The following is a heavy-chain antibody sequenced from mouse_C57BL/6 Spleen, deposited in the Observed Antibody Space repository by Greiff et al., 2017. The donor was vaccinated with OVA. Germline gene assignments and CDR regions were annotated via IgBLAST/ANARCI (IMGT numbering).Heavy chain of an antibody. V-gene: IGHV1-52*01. J-gene: IGHJ2*01. D-gene: IGHD1-1*01. CDR2: IDPSDSET. CDR3: ARSGPVALDY. Sequence: QVQLKQPGAELVRPGSSVKLSCKASGYTFTSYWMHWVKQRPIQGLEWIGNIDPSDSETHYNQKFKDKATLTVDKSSSTAYMQLSSLTSEDSAVYYCARSGPVALDYWGQGTTLTVSS. CDR1: GYTFTSYW.